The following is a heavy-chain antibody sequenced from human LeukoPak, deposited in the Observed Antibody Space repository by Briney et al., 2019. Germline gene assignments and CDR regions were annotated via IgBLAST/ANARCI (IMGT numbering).Heavy chain of an antibody. CDR1: GFTFSDYY. Sequence: GGSLRLSCAASGFTFSDYYMSWIRQAPGKGLEWVSYISSSGSTIYYADSVKGRFTISRDNAKNSLYLQMNSLRAEDTAVYYCARDPTTGVPAAMLDWGQGTLVTVSS. D-gene: IGHD2-2*01. J-gene: IGHJ1*01. CDR3: ARDPTTGVPAAMLD. V-gene: IGHV3-11*01. CDR2: ISSSGSTI.